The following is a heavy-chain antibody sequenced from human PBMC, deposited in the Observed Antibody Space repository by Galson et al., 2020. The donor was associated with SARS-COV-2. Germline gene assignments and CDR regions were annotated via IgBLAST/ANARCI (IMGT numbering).Heavy chain of an antibody. V-gene: IGHV3-33*01. Sequence: GGSLRLACAASGFTFSSNGMHWVRQAPGKGLEWVAVIYYDGSRKYYADSVKGRFTVSRDNSKNTMNLQMNSLRAEDTAVYYCARGFGRYAMDVWGRGTTVTVSS. J-gene: IGHJ6*02. CDR1: GFTFSSNG. D-gene: IGHD2-15*01. CDR2: IYYDGSRK. CDR3: ARGFGRYAMDV.